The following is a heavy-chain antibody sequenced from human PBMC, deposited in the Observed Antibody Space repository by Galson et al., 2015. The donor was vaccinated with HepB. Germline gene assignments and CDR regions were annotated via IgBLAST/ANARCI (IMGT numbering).Heavy chain of an antibody. CDR1: GFTFSSYS. CDR2: ISSSSSYI. CDR3: ARDSCSSTSCSYYYYYYMDV. J-gene: IGHJ6*03. D-gene: IGHD2-2*01. V-gene: IGHV3-21*01. Sequence: LRLSCAASGFTFSSYSMNWVRQAPGKGLEWVSSISSSSSYIYYADSVKGRFTISRDNAKNSLYLQMNSLRAEDTAVYYCARDSCSSTSCSYYYYYYMDVWGKGTTVTVSS.